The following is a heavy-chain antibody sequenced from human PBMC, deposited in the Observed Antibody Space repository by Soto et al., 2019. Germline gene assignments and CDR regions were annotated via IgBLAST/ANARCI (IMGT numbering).Heavy chain of an antibody. CDR3: AKVGSGYDWRYFDY. Sequence: GGSLKLSCAASGFTFSSYAMSWVRQAPGKGLEWVSAVSGSGGSTYYADSVKGRFTISRDNSKNTLYLQMNSLRAEDTAVYYCAKVGSGYDWRYFDYWGQGTLVTVSS. D-gene: IGHD5-12*01. CDR2: VSGSGGST. V-gene: IGHV3-23*01. J-gene: IGHJ4*02. CDR1: GFTFSSYA.